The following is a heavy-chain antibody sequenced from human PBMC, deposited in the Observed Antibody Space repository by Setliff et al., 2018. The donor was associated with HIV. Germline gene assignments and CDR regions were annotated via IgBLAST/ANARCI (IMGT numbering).Heavy chain of an antibody. D-gene: IGHD2-15*01. CDR2: IYKSGST. V-gene: IGHV4-61*02. CDR3: AREHCSGGSCNGFDI. CDR1: GGSISNDNSF. J-gene: IGHJ3*02. Sequence: PSETLSLTCNVSGGSISNDNSFWSWIRQPAGKGLEWIGRIYKSGSTDYNPSLKSRVTISLDTSRNQFSLKLGSVTAADTAMYYCAREHCSGGSCNGFDIWGQGTMVTVSS.